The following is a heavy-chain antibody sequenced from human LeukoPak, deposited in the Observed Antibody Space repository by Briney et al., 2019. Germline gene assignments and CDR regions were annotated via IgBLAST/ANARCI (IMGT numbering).Heavy chain of an antibody. V-gene: IGHV4-34*01. J-gene: IGHJ4*02. CDR3: ASSDCGDYGFSRFGY. CDR2: INHSGST. Sequence: PSETLSLTCAVYGGSFSGYYWSWIRQPPGKGLEWIGEINHSGSTNYNPSLKSRVTISVDTSKNQFSLKLSSVTAADTAVYYCASSDCGDYGFSRFGYWGQGTLVTVSS. D-gene: IGHD4-17*01. CDR1: GGSFSGYY.